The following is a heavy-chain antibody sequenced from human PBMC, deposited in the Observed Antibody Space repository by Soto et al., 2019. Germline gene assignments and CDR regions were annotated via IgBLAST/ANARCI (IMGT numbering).Heavy chain of an antibody. Sequence: QVQLVQSGAEVKKPGASVKVSCKASGYTFTSYGISWVRQAPGQGLEWMGWISAYNGNTNYAQKLQGRVTMTTDTSTSTAYMEMRSLRSDDTAVYYCARDEWELLRGGEFCDYWGQGTLVTVSS. CDR3: ARDEWELLRGGEFCDY. CDR1: GYTFTSYG. D-gene: IGHD1-26*01. V-gene: IGHV1-18*01. CDR2: ISAYNGNT. J-gene: IGHJ4*02.